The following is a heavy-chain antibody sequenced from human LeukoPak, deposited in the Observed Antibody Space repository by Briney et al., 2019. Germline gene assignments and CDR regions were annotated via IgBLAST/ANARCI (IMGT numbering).Heavy chain of an antibody. D-gene: IGHD2-8*01. V-gene: IGHV3-30*02. CDR3: AKDRCSNGIGCYYYYMEV. Sequence: GGSLRLSCAASGFTFSSYGMHWVRQAPGKGLQWVAFIRYDGSNKYYVDSVKGRFTISRDNSKNTLYLQMNSLRPEDTAVYYCAKDRCSNGIGCYYYYMEVWGKGTTVTISS. CDR1: GFTFSSYG. J-gene: IGHJ6*03. CDR2: IRYDGSNK.